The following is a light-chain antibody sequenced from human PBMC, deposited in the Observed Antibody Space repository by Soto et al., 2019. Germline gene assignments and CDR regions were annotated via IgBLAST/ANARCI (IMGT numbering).Light chain of an antibody. V-gene: IGKV3-11*01. Sequence: EIVLTQSPATLSLSPGERATLSCRASQSVSSYLAWYQQKPGQAPRLLIYDASNRATGIPARFSGGGSGTDFTLTLSSLEPEDFAVYYCQQRSDWPRTFGQGTKVEIK. CDR1: QSVSSY. J-gene: IGKJ1*01. CDR3: QQRSDWPRT. CDR2: DAS.